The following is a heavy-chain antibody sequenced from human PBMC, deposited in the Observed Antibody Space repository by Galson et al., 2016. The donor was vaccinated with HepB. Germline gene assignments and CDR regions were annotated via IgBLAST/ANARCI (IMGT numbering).Heavy chain of an antibody. J-gene: IGHJ5*01. V-gene: IGHV5-51*01. Sequence: QSGAEVKKPGESLRIXXXGSXXXFTXXWIXXXRQXXXKGXXWMXXIYPXXSDTRYSPSFQGQVTISANKYISTAYLHXSSLQASDTAMYYCARQGCGTTNCXTVDSWXQGALXTVSS. D-gene: IGHD2-2*01. CDR2: IYPXXSDT. CDR3: ARQGCGTTNCXTVDS. CDR1: XXXFTXXW.